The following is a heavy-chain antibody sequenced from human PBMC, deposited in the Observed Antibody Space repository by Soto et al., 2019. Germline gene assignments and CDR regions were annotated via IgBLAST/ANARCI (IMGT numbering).Heavy chain of an antibody. CDR2: INHSGST. D-gene: IGHD3-10*01. CDR1: GGSFSGYY. Sequence: SETLSLTCAVYGGSFSGYYWSWIRQPPGKGLEWIGEINHSGSTNYNPSLKSRVTISVDTSKNQFSLKLSSVTAADTAVYYCARGLITMVRGVIIWFDPWGQGTLVTLSS. CDR3: ARGLITMVRGVIIWFDP. V-gene: IGHV4-34*01. J-gene: IGHJ5*02.